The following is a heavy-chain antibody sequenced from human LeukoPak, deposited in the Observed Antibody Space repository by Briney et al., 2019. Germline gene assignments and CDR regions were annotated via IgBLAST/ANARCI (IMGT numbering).Heavy chain of an antibody. CDR2: IYYSGST. CDR1: GGSISSGDYY. J-gene: IGHJ4*02. CDR3: ARHPDKWFGEYPFDY. Sequence: SETLSLTCTVSGGSISSGDYYWSWIRQPPGKGLEWIGYIYYSGSTYYNPSLKSRVTISVDTSKNQFSLKLSSVTAADTAVYYCARHPDKWFGEYPFDYWGQGTLVTVSS. V-gene: IGHV4-30-4*08. D-gene: IGHD3-10*01.